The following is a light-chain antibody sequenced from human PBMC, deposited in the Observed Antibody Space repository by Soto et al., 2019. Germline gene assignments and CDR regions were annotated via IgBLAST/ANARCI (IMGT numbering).Light chain of an antibody. J-gene: IGKJ1*01. CDR1: QSVSSSY. V-gene: IGKV3-20*01. Sequence: EIVLTQSPGTLSLSPGERATLSCRASQSVSSSYLAWYQQKPGQAPRLLIYGASSRATGIPDRFSGSGSGTDFTLTISRLEPEEFAVYYCQQYARSPVTFGQGTKVEIK. CDR3: QQYARSPVT. CDR2: GAS.